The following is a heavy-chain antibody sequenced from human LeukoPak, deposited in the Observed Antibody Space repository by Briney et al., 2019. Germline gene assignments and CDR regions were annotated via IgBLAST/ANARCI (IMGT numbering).Heavy chain of an antibody. CDR1: GGSISSSSYY. J-gene: IGHJ4*02. CDR3: ARAGWLGQLVY. Sequence: SETLSLTCTVSGGSISSSSYYWGWIRQPPGKGLEWIGSIYYSGSTYYNPSLKSRVTISVDTSKNQFSLKLSSVTAADTAVYYCARAGWLGQLVYWGQGTLVTVSS. D-gene: IGHD5-12*01. CDR2: IYYSGST. V-gene: IGHV4-39*07.